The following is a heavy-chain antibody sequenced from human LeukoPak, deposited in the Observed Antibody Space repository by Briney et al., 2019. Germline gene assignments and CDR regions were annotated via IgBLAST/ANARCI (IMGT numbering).Heavy chain of an antibody. CDR2: MYYSGST. V-gene: IGHV4-39*07. CDR3: ARDAGHQVSRRNYYAMDV. CDR1: GGSISSSTYY. J-gene: IGHJ6*02. D-gene: IGHD2-2*01. Sequence: KTSETLSLTCTVSGGSISSSTYYWGWVRQPPGKGLEWIGSMYYSGSTYYNPSLKSRVTISVDTSKNQFSLKLSSVTAADTAVYYCARDAGHQVSRRNYYAMDVWGQGTAVTVSS.